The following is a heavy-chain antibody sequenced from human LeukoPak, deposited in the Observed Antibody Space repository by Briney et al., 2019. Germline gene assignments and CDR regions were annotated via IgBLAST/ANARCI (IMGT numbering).Heavy chain of an antibody. D-gene: IGHD1-1*01. CDR3: ARDPYTGSMFDY. CDR2: IGHVAGDI. V-gene: IGHV3-21*01. J-gene: IGHJ4*01. CDR1: GVTFKSVS. Sequence: GGSLRLSCVATGVTFKSVSMSWVRQAPGKGLEWVAFIGHVAGDIFYADSVKGRFTISRDDANDSVYLQMNSLRVDDTAVYFCARDPYTGSMFDYWGHGTLVTVSS.